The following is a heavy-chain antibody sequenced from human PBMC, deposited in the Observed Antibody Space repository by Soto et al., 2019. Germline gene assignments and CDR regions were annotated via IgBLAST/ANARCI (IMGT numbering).Heavy chain of an antibody. CDR1: GYTFTSYY. CDR3: ARVSAPYYDFWGGYPKDAFDI. D-gene: IGHD3-3*01. V-gene: IGHV1-46*01. CDR2: INPSGGST. Sequence: ASVKVSCKASGYTFTSYYMHWVRQAPGQGLEWMGIINPSGGSTSYAQKFQGRVTMTRDTSTSTVYMELSSLRSEDTAVYYCARVSAPYYDFWGGYPKDAFDIWGQGTMVTVSS. J-gene: IGHJ3*02.